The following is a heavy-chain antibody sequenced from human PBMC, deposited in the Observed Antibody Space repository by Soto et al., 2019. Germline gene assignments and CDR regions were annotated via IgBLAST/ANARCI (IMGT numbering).Heavy chain of an antibody. V-gene: IGHV3-33*01. CDR2: FWSDGSKT. D-gene: IGHD3-3*01. CDR1: GFTLTAYG. Sequence: QVQLVESGGGVVQPGESLRLSCVASGFTLTAYGMHWVRQAPGKGLEWVAIFWSDGSKTQYADSVRGRFTISRDTSKNTLYLQMNSLEAEDTAVYYCARNRGVGVPIEYLDYWGQGTLVTVSS. J-gene: IGHJ4*02. CDR3: ARNRGVGVPIEYLDY.